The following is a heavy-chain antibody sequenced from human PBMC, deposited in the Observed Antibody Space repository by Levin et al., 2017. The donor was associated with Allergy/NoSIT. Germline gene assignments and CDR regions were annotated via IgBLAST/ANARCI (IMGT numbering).Heavy chain of an antibody. D-gene: IGHD4-17*01. J-gene: IGHJ4*02. Sequence: GGSLRLSCAASGFTFSSYGMHWVRQAPGKGLEWVAVISYDGSNKYYADSVKGRFTISRDNSKNTLYLQMNSLRAEDTAVYYCAKEGASPVTGDYVSPDYWGQGTLVTVSS. CDR1: GFTFSSYG. CDR3: AKEGASPVTGDYVSPDY. CDR2: ISYDGSNK. V-gene: IGHV3-30*18.